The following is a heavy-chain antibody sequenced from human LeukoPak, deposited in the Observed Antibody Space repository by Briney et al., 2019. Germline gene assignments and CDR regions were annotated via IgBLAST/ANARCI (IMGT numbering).Heavy chain of an antibody. CDR3: ARGNSGWYLYYFDY. Sequence: GGSLRLSRAASGFTFSSYEMNWVRQAPGKGLEWVSYISSSVSTIYYADSVKGRFTISRDNAKNSLYLQMDSLRAEDTAVYYCARGNSGWYLYYFDYWGQGTLVTVSS. J-gene: IGHJ4*02. V-gene: IGHV3-48*03. CDR2: ISSSVSTI. CDR1: GFTFSSYE. D-gene: IGHD6-19*01.